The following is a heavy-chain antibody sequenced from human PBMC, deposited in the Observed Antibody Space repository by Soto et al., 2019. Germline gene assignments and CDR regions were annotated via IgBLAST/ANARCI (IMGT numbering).Heavy chain of an antibody. CDR2: IYPGDSDT. J-gene: IGHJ3*02. D-gene: IGHD2-15*01. Sequence: EVQLVQSGAEVKKPGESLKISCKGSGYSFTSYWIGWVRQMPGKGLEWMGIIYPGDSDTRYSPSFQGQVTISADKSISTAYLQWSSLKASDTAMYYCARHLRPILRVAVNDAFDIWGQGTMVTVSS. CDR1: GYSFTSYW. V-gene: IGHV5-51*01. CDR3: ARHLRPILRVAVNDAFDI.